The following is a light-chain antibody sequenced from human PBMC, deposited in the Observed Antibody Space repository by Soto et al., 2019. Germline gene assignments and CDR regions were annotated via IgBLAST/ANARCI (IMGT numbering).Light chain of an antibody. V-gene: IGLV2-14*01. Sequence: QSALTQPASVSGSPGQSITISCTGTSSDVSRYSYVSWYRQHPGKAPKLMIYDVSNRPSGVSNRFSGSKSGNTASLTISGLQAEDEADYYCSSYTSSSTLLFGGGTKLTVL. CDR1: SSDVSRYSY. CDR2: DVS. CDR3: SSYTSSSTLL. J-gene: IGLJ2*01.